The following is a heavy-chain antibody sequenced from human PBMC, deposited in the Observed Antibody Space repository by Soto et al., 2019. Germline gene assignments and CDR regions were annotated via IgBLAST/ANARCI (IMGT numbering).Heavy chain of an antibody. Sequence: PGGSLRLSCTASGFTFSIYSMTWVRQAPGKGLEWVSYTSTGGSSIYYADSVKGRFTISRDNAKNSLYLQMNSLRDEDTGVYYCARGRADIVVVEAASFSDFWRQGTLVTVSS. V-gene: IGHV3-48*02. CDR2: TSTGGSSI. CDR3: ARGRADIVVVEAASFSDF. J-gene: IGHJ4*02. CDR1: GFTFSIYS. D-gene: IGHD2-15*01.